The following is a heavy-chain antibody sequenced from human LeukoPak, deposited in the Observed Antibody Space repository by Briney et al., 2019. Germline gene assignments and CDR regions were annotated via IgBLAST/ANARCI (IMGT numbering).Heavy chain of an antibody. CDR1: GFTFSSYA. V-gene: IGHV3-30*04. J-gene: IGHJ4*02. D-gene: IGHD6-13*01. CDR2: ISYDGSNK. CDR3: ARSSTYSSSWYTAPDY. Sequence: GGSLRHSCAASGFTFSSYAMHWVRQAPGKGLEWVAVISYDGSNKYYADSVKGRFTISRDNSKNTLYLQMNSLRAEDTAVYYCARSSTYSSSWYTAPDYWGQGTLVTVSS.